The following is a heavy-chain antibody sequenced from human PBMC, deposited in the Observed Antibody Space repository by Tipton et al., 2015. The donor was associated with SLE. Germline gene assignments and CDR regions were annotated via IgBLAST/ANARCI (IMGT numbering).Heavy chain of an antibody. Sequence: TLSLTCSVSGGSLTGDYWSWVRQPPGKGLEWLGYVFYTGRTSYNPSLTSRVTISVDTSNNQFSLRLSSVTAADTAVYYCARESEQLRFDYWGQGTLVTVSS. CDR2: VFYTGRT. CDR3: ARESEQLRFDY. V-gene: IGHV4-59*08. J-gene: IGHJ4*02. CDR1: GGSLTGDY. D-gene: IGHD5-12*01.